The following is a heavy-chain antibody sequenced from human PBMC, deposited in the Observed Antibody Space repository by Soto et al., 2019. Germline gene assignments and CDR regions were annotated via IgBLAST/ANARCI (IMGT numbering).Heavy chain of an antibody. CDR3: AIGRSIITNMDS. J-gene: IGHJ4*02. CDR1: GFTFSTYS. Sequence: EVQLVESGGGLVKPGGSLRLSCAASGFTFSTYSMNWVRQAPGKGLEWISSISSSGGSLSHAESVKGRFTISRDNAKNSLYLQMDSLRAEDTAVYYCAIGRSIITNMDSWGQGTLVTVSS. CDR2: ISSSGGSL. D-gene: IGHD2-2*01. V-gene: IGHV3-21*01.